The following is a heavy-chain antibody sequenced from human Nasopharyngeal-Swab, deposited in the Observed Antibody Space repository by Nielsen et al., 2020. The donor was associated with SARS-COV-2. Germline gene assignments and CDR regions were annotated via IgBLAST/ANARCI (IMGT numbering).Heavy chain of an antibody. CDR2: ISSSSSYI. Sequence: VRQAPGKGLEWVSSISSSSSYIYYADSVKGRFTISRDNAKNSLYLQMNSLRAEDTAVYYCARGQPYYDFWSGYSYYYYYGMDVRGQGTTVTVSS. CDR3: ARGQPYYDFWSGYSYYYYYGMDV. V-gene: IGHV3-21*01. D-gene: IGHD3-3*01. J-gene: IGHJ6*02.